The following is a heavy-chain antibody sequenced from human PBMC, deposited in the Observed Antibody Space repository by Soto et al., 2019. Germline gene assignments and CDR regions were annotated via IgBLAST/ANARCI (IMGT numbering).Heavy chain of an antibody. CDR3: TPITVTNGDYYGMDV. D-gene: IGHD4-17*01. J-gene: IGHJ6*02. V-gene: IGHV3-73*01. CDR2: IRSKANSYAT. Sequence: GGSLRLSCAASAFTFSGSAMHWVRQASGKGLEWVGRIRSKANSYATAYAASVKGRFTISRDDSKNTAYLQMNSLKTEDTAVYYCTPITVTNGDYYGMDVWGQGTTVTVSS. CDR1: AFTFSGSA.